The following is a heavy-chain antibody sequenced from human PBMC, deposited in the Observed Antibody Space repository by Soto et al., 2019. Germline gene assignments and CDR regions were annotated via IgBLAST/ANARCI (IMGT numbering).Heavy chain of an antibody. CDR2: INEDSTYI. Sequence: EVQLVESGGGLVKPGGSLRLSCTASGFAFNTYSMNWVRQAPGKGLEWVSSINEDSTYIYYADSLRGRITISRDNAKDSLFLQMNSLRPDVTAVYYCVRDLGRYFRSGYMDLWGDGATVTVSS. CDR3: VRDLGRYFRSGYMDL. J-gene: IGHJ6*03. CDR1: GFAFNTYS. V-gene: IGHV3-21*02. D-gene: IGHD3-9*01.